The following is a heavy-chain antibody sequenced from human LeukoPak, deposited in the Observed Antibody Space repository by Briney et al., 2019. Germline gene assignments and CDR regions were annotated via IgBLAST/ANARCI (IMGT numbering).Heavy chain of an antibody. J-gene: IGHJ3*01. V-gene: IGHV3-11*01. CDR2: VSSTGTTI. Sequence: GGSLRLSCAASGFSSRDHYLSWIRPAPGKGLEWLASVSSTGTTISYADSVKGRFTISRDDAKNSLFLQMTSLRGEDTALYYCARARFGEPYDAYLWGQGTMVTVSS. CDR1: GFSSRDHY. D-gene: IGHD3-10*01. CDR3: ARARFGEPYDAYL.